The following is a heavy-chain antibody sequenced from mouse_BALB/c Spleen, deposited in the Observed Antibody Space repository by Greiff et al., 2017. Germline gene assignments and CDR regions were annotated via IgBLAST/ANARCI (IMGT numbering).Heavy chain of an antibody. CDR3: ARPMMVTFYAMDY. D-gene: IGHD2-3*01. CDR1: GYTFTSYW. CDR2: INPSNGRT. Sequence: VQLQQPGAELVKPGASVKLSCKASGYTFTSYWMHWVKQRPGQGLEWIGEINPSNGRTNYNEKFKSKATLTVDKSSSTAYMQLSSLTSEDSAVYYYARPMMVTFYAMDYWGQGTSVTVSS. V-gene: IGHV1S81*02. J-gene: IGHJ4*01.